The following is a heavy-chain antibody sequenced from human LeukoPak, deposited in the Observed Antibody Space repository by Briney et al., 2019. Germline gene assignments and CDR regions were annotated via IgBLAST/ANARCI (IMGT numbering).Heavy chain of an antibody. CDR3: ARGGSTTTVDTLLDY. D-gene: IGHD4-23*01. Sequence: GGSLRLSCAVSGFTFSDYYMSWIRQAPGKGLEWVSYISSSGSTIRYADSVKGRFTISRDNAKESLYLQMSSLRAEDTAVYYCARGGSTTTVDTLLDYWGQGTLVTVSS. CDR1: GFTFSDYY. J-gene: IGHJ4*02. V-gene: IGHV3-11*01. CDR2: ISSSGSTI.